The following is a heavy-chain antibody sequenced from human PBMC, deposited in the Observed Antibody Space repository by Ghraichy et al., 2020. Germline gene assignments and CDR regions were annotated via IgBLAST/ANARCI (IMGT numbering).Heavy chain of an antibody. CDR3: AKLFPRIVVVPAAGMDV. CDR1: RFNFSNYA. CDR2: ISGSGGST. D-gene: IGHD2-2*01. J-gene: IGHJ6*02. V-gene: IGHV3-23*01. Sequence: LSLTCAASRFNFSNYAMTWVRQAPGKGLEWVSAISGSGGSTYYADSEKGRFTISRDNSKNTLYLQMNSLRAEDTAVYYCAKLFPRIVVVPAAGMDVWGQGTTVTVSS.